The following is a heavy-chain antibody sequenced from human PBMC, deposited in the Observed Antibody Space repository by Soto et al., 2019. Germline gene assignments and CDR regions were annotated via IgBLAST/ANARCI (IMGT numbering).Heavy chain of an antibody. CDR2: ISGSGGST. V-gene: IGHV3-23*01. D-gene: IGHD3-22*01. CDR1: GFTFSSYA. Sequence: PGGSLRLSCAASGFTFSSYAMSWVRQAPGKGLEWVSAISGSGGSTYYADSVKGRFTISRDNSKKTLYLQMNSLRAEDTAVYYCAKDSMIVVVRPLDIWAKGQWSPSPQ. CDR3: AKDSMIVVVRPLDI. J-gene: IGHJ3*02.